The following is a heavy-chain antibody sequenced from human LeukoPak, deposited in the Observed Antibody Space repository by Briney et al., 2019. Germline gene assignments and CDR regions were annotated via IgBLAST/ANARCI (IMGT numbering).Heavy chain of an antibody. J-gene: IGHJ3*02. V-gene: IGHV3-7*01. D-gene: IGHD1-26*01. CDR1: GFTFTSYW. Sequence: GGSLRLSCAASGFTFTSYWMSWVRQAPGKGLEWVANIKQDGSEKYYVDSVKGRFTISRDNAKNSLYLQMNSLRAEDTAVYYCARDRGSYLGFAFDMWGQGTMVTVSS. CDR3: ARDRGSYLGFAFDM. CDR2: IKQDGSEK.